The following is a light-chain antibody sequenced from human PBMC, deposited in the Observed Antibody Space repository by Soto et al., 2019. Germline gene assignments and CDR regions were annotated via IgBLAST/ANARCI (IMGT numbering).Light chain of an antibody. CDR1: QSVSSY. J-gene: IGKJ4*01. Sequence: EIVLTQSPATLSLSPGERATLSCRASQSVSSYLAWYQQKPGQAPRLLIYDASNRATGIPARFSGSGSGTDFTLTTSSLEPEDFAVYYCQQRSNWPLTFGGGTRWIS. CDR3: QQRSNWPLT. CDR2: DAS. V-gene: IGKV3-11*01.